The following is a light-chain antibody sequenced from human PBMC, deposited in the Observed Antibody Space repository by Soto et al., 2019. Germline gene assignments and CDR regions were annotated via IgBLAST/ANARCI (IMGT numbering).Light chain of an antibody. Sequence: EIVMMQSPATLSVSPGARVTLSCRASQSVSSNLAWYQQKPGQAPRLLIYGASTRATGIPARFSGSGSGTEFTLTISSLQSEDSAVYFFQQYNNWPPAFTFGPGTKVDIK. CDR2: GAS. CDR3: QQYNNWPPAFT. J-gene: IGKJ3*01. V-gene: IGKV3-15*01. CDR1: QSVSSN.